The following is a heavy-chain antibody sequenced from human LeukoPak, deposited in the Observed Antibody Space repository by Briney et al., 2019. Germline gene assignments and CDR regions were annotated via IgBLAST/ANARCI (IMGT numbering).Heavy chain of an antibody. CDR3: ARYGAARPKGLSRDFDY. D-gene: IGHD6-6*01. Sequence: PGGSLRLSCAASGFTLSSYWMSWVRQAPGKGLEWVANIKQDGSEKYYVDSVKGRFTISRDNAKNSLYLQMNSLRAEDTAVYYCARYGAARPKGLSRDFDYWGQGTLVTVSS. CDR1: GFTLSSYW. J-gene: IGHJ4*02. V-gene: IGHV3-7*01. CDR2: IKQDGSEK.